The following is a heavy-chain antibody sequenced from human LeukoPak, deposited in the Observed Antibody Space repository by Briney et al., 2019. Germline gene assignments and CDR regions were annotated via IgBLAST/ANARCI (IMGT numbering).Heavy chain of an antibody. CDR2: ISYDGSNK. Sequence: GGSLRLSCAASGFTFSSYGMHWVRQDPGKGLEWVAVISYDGSNKYYADSVKGRFTISRDNSKNTLYLQMNSLRAEDTAVYYCARAYTGYDLGLDYWGQGTLVTVFS. J-gene: IGHJ4*02. V-gene: IGHV3-30*03. CDR1: GFTFSSYG. D-gene: IGHD5-12*01. CDR3: ARAYTGYDLGLDY.